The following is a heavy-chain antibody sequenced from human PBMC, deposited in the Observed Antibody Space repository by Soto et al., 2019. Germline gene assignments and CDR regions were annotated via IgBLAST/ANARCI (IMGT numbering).Heavy chain of an antibody. D-gene: IGHD3-9*01. CDR3: ARESHDILTGPPWVWYFDL. J-gene: IGHJ2*01. V-gene: IGHV4-34*01. CDR1: GGSFSGYY. Sequence: QVQLQQWGAGPLRPLETLSLTCGVSGGSFSGYYWAWILQSPGKGLGWIGEINDRGSINYNPSLKSRVSISVDTSKNHYSLNLRSVTAADTAVYYCARESHDILTGPPWVWYFDLWGRGTLVTVSS. CDR2: INDRGSI.